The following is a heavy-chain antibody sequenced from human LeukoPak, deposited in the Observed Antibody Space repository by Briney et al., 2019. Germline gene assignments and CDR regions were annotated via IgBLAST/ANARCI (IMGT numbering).Heavy chain of an antibody. D-gene: IGHD1-26*01. CDR2: IYYSGSSNSGST. J-gene: IGHJ4*02. Sequence: SETLSLTCTVSGGSISSYYWTWIRQPPGKALEWIGYIYYSGSSNSGSTNYNPSLKSRVTISMDTSKNQFSLKLTSVTAADTAVYYCARVPGTYLYYFDYWGQGTLVTVPS. CDR3: ARVPGTYLYYFDY. V-gene: IGHV4-59*01. CDR1: GGSISSYY.